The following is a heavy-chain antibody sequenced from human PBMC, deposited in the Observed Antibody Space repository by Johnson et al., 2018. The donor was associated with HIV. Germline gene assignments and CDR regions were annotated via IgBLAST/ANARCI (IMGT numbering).Heavy chain of an antibody. CDR3: TTEAPTLLRAFDI. CDR2: ISYAGSTK. Sequence: VQLVESGGGVVQPGRSLRLSCAASGFTFSSYAMHWVRQAPGKGLEWVAVISYAGSTKSYADSVKGRFTISRDDSKNTLYLQMNSLKTEDTAVYYCTTEAPTLLRAFDIWGQGTMVTVSS. J-gene: IGHJ3*02. CDR1: GFTFSSYA. V-gene: IGHV3-30-3*01.